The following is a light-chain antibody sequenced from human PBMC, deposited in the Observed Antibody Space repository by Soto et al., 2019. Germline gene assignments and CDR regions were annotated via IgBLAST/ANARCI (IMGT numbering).Light chain of an antibody. CDR2: KAS. V-gene: IGKV1-5*03. CDR3: QQYSIYSPWT. J-gene: IGKJ1*01. CDR1: QSISTW. Sequence: DIQMPQSPSTLSASLGDRVTITCRPSQSISTWLAWYQQKPGKAPKLLIYKASSLESGVPSSFSGSGSGTEFTLTISSLQPDDFATYYCQQYSIYSPWTFGQGTKVDIK.